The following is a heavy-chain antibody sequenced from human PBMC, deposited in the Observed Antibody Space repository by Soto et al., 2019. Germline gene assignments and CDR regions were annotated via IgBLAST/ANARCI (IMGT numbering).Heavy chain of an antibody. CDR2: ISGSGGST. CDR3: AKDPHITLTTMNAFDI. V-gene: IGHV3-23*01. Sequence: GGSLRLSCAASGFTFSSYAMSWVRQAPGKGLEWVSAISGSGGSTYYADSVKGRFTISRDNSKNTLYLQMNSLRAEDTAVYSCAKDPHITLTTMNAFDIWGQGTMVTVSS. J-gene: IGHJ3*02. CDR1: GFTFSSYA. D-gene: IGHD1-20*01.